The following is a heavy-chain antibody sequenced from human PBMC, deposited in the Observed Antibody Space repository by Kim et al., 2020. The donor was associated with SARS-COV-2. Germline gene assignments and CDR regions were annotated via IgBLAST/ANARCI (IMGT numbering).Heavy chain of an antibody. CDR3: ARHNWEVAAMVDY. J-gene: IGHJ4*02. CDR2: IYYSGST. V-gene: IGHV4-39*01. D-gene: IGHD2-15*01. Sequence: SETLSLTCTVSGGSISSSSYYWGWIRQPPGKGLDWIGSIYYSGSTYYNPSLKSRVTISVDTSKNQFSLKLSSVTAADTAVYYCARHNWEVAAMVDYWGQGTLVTVSS. CDR1: GGSISSSSYY.